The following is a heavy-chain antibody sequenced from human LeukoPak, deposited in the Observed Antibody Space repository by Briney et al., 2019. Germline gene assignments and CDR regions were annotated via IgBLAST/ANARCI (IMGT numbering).Heavy chain of an antibody. CDR1: GFTFSKAW. D-gene: IGHD6-19*01. V-gene: IGHV3-15*01. J-gene: IGHJ4*02. Sequence: XSCAACGFTFSKAWMSWVRQAPGKGGEGGGRMKSKTDGSTTDYGEGVKSRFNIAREDEKKELYVQMDSRKDEDTAVYYCTTRRAVAGTALFDYWGQGTLVTVSS. CDR2: MKSKTDGSTT. CDR3: TTRRAVAGTALFDY.